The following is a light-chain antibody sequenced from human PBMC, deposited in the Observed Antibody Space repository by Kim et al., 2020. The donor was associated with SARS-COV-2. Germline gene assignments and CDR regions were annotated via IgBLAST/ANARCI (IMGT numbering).Light chain of an antibody. V-gene: IGLV2-14*03. CDR2: NVS. J-gene: IGLJ1*01. CDR1: GSDIGGYNF. Sequence: GQSITIACSGTGSDIGGYNFVSRYQHYPDKAPRLIISNVSERPLGVSNRFSGSKSGNTASLTISGLQAEDEAVYYCSSFTSSTTLALGSGTKVTVL. CDR3: SSFTSSTTLA.